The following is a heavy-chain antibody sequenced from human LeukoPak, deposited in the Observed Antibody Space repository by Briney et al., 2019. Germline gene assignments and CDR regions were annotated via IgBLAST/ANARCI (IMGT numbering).Heavy chain of an antibody. V-gene: IGHV1-8*03. D-gene: IGHD4-11*01. CDR1: GYTFTSYD. J-gene: IGHJ4*02. CDR3: ARGKRSVTTKPFDY. CDR2: MNPNSGNT. Sequence: APVKVSCKASGYTFTSYDINWVRQATGQGLEWMGWMNPNSGNTGYAQKFQGRVTITRNTSISTAYMELSSLRSEDTAVYYCARGKRSVTTKPFDYWGQGTLVTVSS.